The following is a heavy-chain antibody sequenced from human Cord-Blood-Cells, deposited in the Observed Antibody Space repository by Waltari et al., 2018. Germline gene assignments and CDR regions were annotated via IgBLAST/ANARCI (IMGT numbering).Heavy chain of an antibody. CDR2: INHSGST. CDR1: GGSFSGYY. J-gene: IGHJ4*02. Sequence: QVQLQQCGAGLLKPSETLSLTCAVYGGSFSGYYSSWIRQPPGKGLEGIGEINHSGSTNYNPSLKSRVTISVDTSKNQFSLKLSSVTAADTAVYYCARHAIRTFDYWGQGTLVTVSS. V-gene: IGHV4-34*01. D-gene: IGHD2-8*01. CDR3: ARHAIRTFDY.